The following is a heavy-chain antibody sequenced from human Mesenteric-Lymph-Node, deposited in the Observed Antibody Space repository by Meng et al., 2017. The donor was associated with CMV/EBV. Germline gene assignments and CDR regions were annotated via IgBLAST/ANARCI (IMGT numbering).Heavy chain of an antibody. CDR2: IYCDDDK. D-gene: IGHD6-13*01. Sequence: QITLKESGPTLVKPTQTLTLTCTFSGFSLSTSGVGVGWIRQPPGKALEWLALIYCDDDKLYSPSLKSRLTITKDTSKNQVVLTMTNMDSVDTATYYCAHSSGIAAAGPFYFDYWGQGTLVTVSS. CDR1: GFSLSTSGVG. CDR3: AHSSGIAAAGPFYFDY. V-gene: IGHV2-5*02. J-gene: IGHJ4*02.